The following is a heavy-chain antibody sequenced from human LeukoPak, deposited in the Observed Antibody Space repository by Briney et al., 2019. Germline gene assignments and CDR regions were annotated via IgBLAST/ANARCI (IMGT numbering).Heavy chain of an antibody. D-gene: IGHD2-8*02. CDR2: FDGNGPNT. J-gene: IGHJ4*02. CDR3: AKPRTTGLGWAQFDY. CDR1: GFTFSSFA. V-gene: IGHV3-23*01. Sequence: GGSLRLSCAASGFTFSSFAMTWVRQAPGKGLEWVSGFDGNGPNTYYADSVKGRWTISRHNSRNTLYLEMNSLRPEDTAIYYCAKPRTTGLGWAQFDYWGQGSLVTVFS.